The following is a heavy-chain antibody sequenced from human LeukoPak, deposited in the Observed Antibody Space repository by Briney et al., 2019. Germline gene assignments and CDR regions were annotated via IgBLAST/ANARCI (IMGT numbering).Heavy chain of an antibody. D-gene: IGHD1-26*01. CDR2: INHSGST. CDR1: GGSFSGYY. V-gene: IGHV4-34*01. J-gene: IGHJ4*02. Sequence: SETLSLTCAVYGGSFSGYYWSWIRQPPGKGLEWIGEINHSGSTNYNPSLTSRVTISVDTSKNQFSLKLSSVTAADTAVYYCARGQGYSGSYSHYWGQGTLVTVSS. CDR3: ARGQGYSGSYSHY.